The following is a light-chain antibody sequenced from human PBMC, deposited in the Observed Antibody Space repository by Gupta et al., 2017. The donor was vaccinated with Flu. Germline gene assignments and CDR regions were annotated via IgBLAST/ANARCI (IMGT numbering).Light chain of an antibody. CDR2: GAS. Sequence: EIVLTQSPATLSLSPGERATLSCRASQSVNNNYLAWYQQKPGQAPRLLIFGASSRATGIPDRFSGSGSGTDFTLTIGRLAPEDFAVFYCQQYSGSPTTFGQVTKVELK. V-gene: IGKV3-20*01. CDR1: QSVNNNY. J-gene: IGKJ1*01. CDR3: QQYSGSPTT.